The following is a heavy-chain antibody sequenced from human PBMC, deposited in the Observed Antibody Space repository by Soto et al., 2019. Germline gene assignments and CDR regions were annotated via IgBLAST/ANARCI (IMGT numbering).Heavy chain of an antibody. CDR2: IMPIFRTA. V-gene: IGHV1-69*12. CDR3: AGDKDRQQLGGNYYYIMDV. D-gene: IGHD3-3*02. CDR1: GGTFSSSA. J-gene: IGHJ6*02. Sequence: QVQLVQSGAEVKKPGSSVKVSCKASGGTFSSSAFSWVRQAPRQGLEWMGGIMPIFRTADYAQKFQGRVTITADESTSTAYMELSSLRSEDTGVYYCAGDKDRQQLGGNYYYIMDVWGQGTTVTVSS.